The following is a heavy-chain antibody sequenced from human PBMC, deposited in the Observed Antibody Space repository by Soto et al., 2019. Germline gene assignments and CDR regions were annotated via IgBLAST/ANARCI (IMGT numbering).Heavy chain of an antibody. CDR1: GNSFTNYW. D-gene: IGHD2-21*01. J-gene: IGHJ4*02. CDR2: IYPGESDT. Sequence: ESLKISRNCSGNSFTNYWIGLVLQMPGKGLEWMGIIYPGESDTRYSPSFQGQVTISADKSITTAYLQWSSLKASDTAMYYCATLANIFDFDYWGQGTLVTVSS. CDR3: ATLANIFDFDY. V-gene: IGHV5-51*01.